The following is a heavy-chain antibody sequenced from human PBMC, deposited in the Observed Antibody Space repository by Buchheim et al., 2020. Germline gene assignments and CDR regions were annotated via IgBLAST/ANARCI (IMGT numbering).Heavy chain of an antibody. J-gene: IGHJ5*02. CDR1: GYSFTSYW. V-gene: IGHV5-51*01. CDR2: IYPGDSDT. Sequence: EVQLVQSGAEVKKPGESLKISCKGSGYSFTSYWIGWVRQMPGKGLEWMGIIYPGDSDTRYSPSFQGQVTIPAEKSISTAYPQWSSLKASDTAMYYCARSAPNRKVTTNWFDPWGQGTL. CDR3: ARSAPNRKVTTNWFDP. D-gene: IGHD1-14*01.